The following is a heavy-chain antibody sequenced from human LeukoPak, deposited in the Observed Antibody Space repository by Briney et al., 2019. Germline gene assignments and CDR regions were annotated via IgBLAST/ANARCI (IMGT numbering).Heavy chain of an antibody. J-gene: IGHJ4*02. CDR3: ARDGVGRVPEMSAPDY. V-gene: IGHV3-48*03. Sequence: LPGGSLRLSCAASGFTFSSYEMNWVRQAPGKGLEWVSYISSSGSTIYYADSVKGRFTISRDNAKNSLFLQMNSLRAEDTAVYYCARDGVGRVPEMSAPDYWGQGTLVTVSS. D-gene: IGHD3-16*01. CDR2: ISSSGSTI. CDR1: GFTFSSYE.